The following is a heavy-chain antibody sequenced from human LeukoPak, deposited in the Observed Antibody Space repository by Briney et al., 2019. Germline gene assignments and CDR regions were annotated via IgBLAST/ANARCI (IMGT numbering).Heavy chain of an antibody. Sequence: PSETLSLTCTVSGGSVSSGSYYWSWVRQAPGKGLEWVSAISGSGGSTYYADSVKGRFTISRDNSKNTLYLQMNSLRAEDTAVYYCAKVVPEHPVGEENVGRGDYWGQGTLVTVSS. CDR2: ISGSGGST. CDR3: AKVVPEHPVGEENVGRGDY. J-gene: IGHJ4*02. CDR1: GGSVSSGSYY. D-gene: IGHD4-17*01. V-gene: IGHV3-23*01.